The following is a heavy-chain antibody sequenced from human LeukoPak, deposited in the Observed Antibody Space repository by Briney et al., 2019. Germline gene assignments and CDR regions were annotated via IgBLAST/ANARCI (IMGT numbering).Heavy chain of an antibody. J-gene: IGHJ4*02. CDR1: GFTFRSYW. D-gene: IGHD4-17*01. Sequence: HGGSLRLSCAASGFTFRSYWMRWVRQAPGKGLAWVANIKQAGNEQYYVDSVKGRFPISRDNAKHSLYLQMNGLRAEDTAVDFCVRMGRYGDDDYWGQETLVTVSS. CDR2: IKQAGNEQ. CDR3: VRMGRYGDDDY. V-gene: IGHV3-7*01.